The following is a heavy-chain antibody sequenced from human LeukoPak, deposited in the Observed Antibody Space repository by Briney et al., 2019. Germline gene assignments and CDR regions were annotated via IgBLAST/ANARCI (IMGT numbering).Heavy chain of an antibody. J-gene: IGHJ4*02. Sequence: PSEILSLTCTVSGSSISNYYWSWIRQPPGKGLEWIGYIYYSGSTNYNPSLKSRVTISVDTSKNQFSLKLSSVTAADTAVYYCARASDGGWWWGVDYWGQGTLVTVSS. V-gene: IGHV4-59*01. D-gene: IGHD2-8*02. CDR3: ARASDGGWWWGVDY. CDR1: GSSISNYY. CDR2: IYYSGST.